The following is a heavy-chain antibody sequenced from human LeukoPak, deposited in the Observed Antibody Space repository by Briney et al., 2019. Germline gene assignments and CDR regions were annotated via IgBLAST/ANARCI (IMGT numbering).Heavy chain of an antibody. Sequence: PSETLSLTFAIHGGSFSGYYWSSIRQPPGKGLEWIGEINHSGTSHYKLSLKSRVTISVDTSKHQSSLKLSSVTAADTAVYYCARGGGYSYGFKRKNYYYYMDVWGKGTTVTVSS. CDR2: INHSGTS. D-gene: IGHD5-18*01. J-gene: IGHJ6*03. V-gene: IGHV4-34*01. CDR3: ARGGGYSYGFKRKNYYYYMDV. CDR1: GGSFSGYY.